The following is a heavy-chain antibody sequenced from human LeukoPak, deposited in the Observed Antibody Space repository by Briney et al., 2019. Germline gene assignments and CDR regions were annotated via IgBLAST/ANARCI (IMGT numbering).Heavy chain of an antibody. V-gene: IGHV6-1*01. CDR2: TYYRSKWYN. D-gene: IGHD1-26*01. J-gene: IGHJ4*02. CDR3: ARLGSFEDY. Sequence: SQTLSLTFAISGESVSSKSATWNWIRQSPSRGLEWLGRTYYRSKWYNDYALSVNSRITINPDTSKNQFSLQLYSVTPEDTAVYYCARLGSFEDYWGQGTLVTVSS. CDR1: GESVSSKSAT.